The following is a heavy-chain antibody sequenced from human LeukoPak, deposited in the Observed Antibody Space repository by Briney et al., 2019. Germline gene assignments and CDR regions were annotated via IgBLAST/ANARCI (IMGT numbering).Heavy chain of an antibody. V-gene: IGHV3-23*01. D-gene: IGHD1-1*01. J-gene: IGHJ4*02. Sequence: AGGSLRLSCAASGFTFSSYATTWVRQAPGKGLEWVSAISGSAGSTYYADSVKGRFTSSRDNSKSTLYLQMSNLRADDTAVYFCAKNRGTGLAFYDYWGQGTQVTVSS. CDR3: AKNRGTGLAFYDY. CDR1: GFTFSSYA. CDR2: ISGSAGST.